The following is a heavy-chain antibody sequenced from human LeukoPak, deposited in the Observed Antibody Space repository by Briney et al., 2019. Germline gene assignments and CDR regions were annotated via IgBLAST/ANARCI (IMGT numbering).Heavy chain of an antibody. CDR3: ARSSGGELQFDY. Sequence: GGSLRLSCATSGFTVSSNYMSWVRQAPGKGLEWVSVIYSGGSTYYADSVRGRFTISRDNSKNTLYLQMNSLRAEDTAVYYCARSSGGELQFDYWGQGTPVTVSS. CDR2: IYSGGST. V-gene: IGHV3-66*01. D-gene: IGHD1-26*01. J-gene: IGHJ4*02. CDR1: GFTVSSNY.